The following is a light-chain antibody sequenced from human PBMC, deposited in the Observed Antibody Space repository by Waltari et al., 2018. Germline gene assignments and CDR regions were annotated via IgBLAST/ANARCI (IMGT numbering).Light chain of an antibody. J-gene: IGKJ3*01. Sequence: DIQMTQSPSSLSASVGDRVTITCRASQTISRYLNWYQQKPGKAPKLLIYTSSRLQSGVPSRFSVIGSGTDFTLTISSLQPEDFATYFCQQSSRTPFTFGPGTKVEI. CDR2: TSS. CDR1: QTISRY. CDR3: QQSSRTPFT. V-gene: IGKV1-39*01.